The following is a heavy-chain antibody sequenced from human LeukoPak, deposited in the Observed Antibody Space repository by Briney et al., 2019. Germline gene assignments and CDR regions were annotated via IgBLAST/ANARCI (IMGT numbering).Heavy chain of an antibody. D-gene: IGHD3-3*01. V-gene: IGHV4-38-2*02. J-gene: IGHJ4*02. CDR1: GYSISSGYY. Sequence: PSETLSLTCTVSGYSISSGYYWGWIRQPPGKGLEWIGSIYHSGSTYYNPSLKSRVTISVDTSKNQFSLKLSSVTAADTAVCYCARAQPTYYDFWSGYNAHLDYWGQGTLVTVSS. CDR2: IYHSGST. CDR3: ARAQPTYYDFWSGYNAHLDY.